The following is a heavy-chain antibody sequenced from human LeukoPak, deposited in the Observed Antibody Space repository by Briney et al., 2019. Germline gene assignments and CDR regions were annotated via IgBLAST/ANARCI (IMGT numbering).Heavy chain of an antibody. J-gene: IGHJ5*02. CDR2: INPNSGGT. V-gene: IGHV1-2*02. CDR1: GYTFTGYY. CDR3: ARVGKVGATRRWFDP. D-gene: IGHD1-26*01. Sequence: ASVKVSCKASGYTFTGYYMHWVRQAPGQGLEWMGWINPNSGGTNYAQKFQGRVTMTRDASISTAYMELSRLRSDDTAVYYCARVGKVGATRRWFDPWGQGPLVTVP.